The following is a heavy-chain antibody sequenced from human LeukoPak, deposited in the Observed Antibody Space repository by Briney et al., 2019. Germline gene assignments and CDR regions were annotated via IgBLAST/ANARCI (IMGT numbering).Heavy chain of an antibody. Sequence: PSETLSLTCSVSGGSFSTYYWTWIRQPPGKGLEYIGYVYYTGSTNYIPSLQSRVAISIDTSKNQFSLKLRSVTAADTAVYFCARIDGDLLDSWGQGTLVAVSS. CDR2: VYYTGST. V-gene: IGHV4-59*08. CDR3: ARIDGDLLDS. J-gene: IGHJ4*02. CDR1: GGSFSTYY. D-gene: IGHD4-17*01.